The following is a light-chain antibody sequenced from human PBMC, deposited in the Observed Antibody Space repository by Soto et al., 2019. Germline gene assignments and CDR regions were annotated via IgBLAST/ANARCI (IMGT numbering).Light chain of an antibody. V-gene: IGKV3-15*01. CDR1: QSVSAD. CDR2: GAS. CDR3: QQYQSWPIT. Sequence: EKVLMQSPATLSVSPGERATLSCMASQSVSADLAWYQQKPGQAPRLLIYGASTRATGVPARFSGSGSGTEFTLTISGLQSEDFAIYFCQQYQSWPITFGQGTRLEIK. J-gene: IGKJ5*01.